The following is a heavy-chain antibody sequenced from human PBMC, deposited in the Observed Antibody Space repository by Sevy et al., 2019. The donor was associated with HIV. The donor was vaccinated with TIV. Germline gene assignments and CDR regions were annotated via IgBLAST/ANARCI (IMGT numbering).Heavy chain of an antibody. D-gene: IGHD3-3*01. V-gene: IGHV4-34*01. CDR1: GGSFSGYY. J-gene: IGHJ5*02. CDR2: INHSGST. CDR3: ARETYYDFWSGYYSGTFDP. Sequence: SETLSLTCAVYGGSFSGYYWSWIRQPPGKGLELIGEINHSGSTNYNPSLKSRVTISVDTSKNQFSLKLSSVTAADTAVYYCARETYYDFWSGYYSGTFDPWGQGTLVTVSS.